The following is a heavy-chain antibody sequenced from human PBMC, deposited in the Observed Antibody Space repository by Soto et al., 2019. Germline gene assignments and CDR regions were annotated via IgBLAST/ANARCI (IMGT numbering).Heavy chain of an antibody. CDR3: ARVVRSGYGFDY. D-gene: IGHD5-12*01. V-gene: IGHV3-33*01. CDR1: GFTFSSYG. CDR2: IWYDGKNR. Sequence: QVQLVESGGGVVQPGRSLRLSCSASGFTFSSYGMQWVRLAPGKGLEWVELIWYDGKNRYVADSVKDRFTVSRDNSKNTLYLQMNTVRPEDTAVYYCARVVRSGYGFDYWGQGTLVTVSA. J-gene: IGHJ4*02.